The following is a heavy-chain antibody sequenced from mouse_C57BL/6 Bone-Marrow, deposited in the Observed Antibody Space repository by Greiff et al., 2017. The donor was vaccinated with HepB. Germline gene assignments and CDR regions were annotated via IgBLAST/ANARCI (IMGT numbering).Heavy chain of an antibody. CDR1: GFTFSDYG. V-gene: IGHV5-17*01. CDR3: ARRRSFAY. J-gene: IGHJ3*01. CDR2: ISSGSSTI. Sequence: DVHLVESGGGLVKPGGSLKLSCAASGFTFSDYGMHWVRQAPEKGLEWVAYISSGSSTIYYADTVKDRFTISRDNAKNTLFLQMTSLRSEDTAMYYCARRRSFAYWGQGTLVTVSA.